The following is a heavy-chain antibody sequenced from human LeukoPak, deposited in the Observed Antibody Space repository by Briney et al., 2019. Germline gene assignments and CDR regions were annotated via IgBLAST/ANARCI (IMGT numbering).Heavy chain of an antibody. Sequence: ASVKVSCKASGYTFTSYYMHWVRQAPGQGLEWMGIINPSGGSTSYAQKFQGRVTMTRDMSTSTVYMELSSLRSEDTAVYYCATGHYYDSSGYYERYYYYYYMDVWGKGTTVTVSS. CDR1: GYTFTSYY. J-gene: IGHJ6*03. D-gene: IGHD3-22*01. CDR2: INPSGGST. CDR3: ATGHYYDSSGYYERYYYYYYMDV. V-gene: IGHV1-46*01.